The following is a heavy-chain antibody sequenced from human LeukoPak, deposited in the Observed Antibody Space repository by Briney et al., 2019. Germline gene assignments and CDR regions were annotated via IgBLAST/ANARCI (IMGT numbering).Heavy chain of an antibody. CDR1: GFTVSSNY. D-gene: IGHD3-22*01. CDR2: ICSGGST. CDR3: ARAYFLGDSSGYYFDY. Sequence: GGSLRLSCAASGFTVSSNYMSWVRQAPGKGLEWVSVICSGGSTYYADSVKGRFTISRDNSKNTLYLQMNSLRAEDTAVYYCARAYFLGDSSGYYFDYWGQGTLVTVSS. J-gene: IGHJ4*02. V-gene: IGHV3-53*01.